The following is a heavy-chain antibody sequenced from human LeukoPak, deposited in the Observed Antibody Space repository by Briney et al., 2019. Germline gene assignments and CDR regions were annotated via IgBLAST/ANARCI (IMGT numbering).Heavy chain of an antibody. J-gene: IGHJ4*02. CDR1: GFTFSSYS. CDR2: ISSSSSYI. D-gene: IGHD3-10*01. V-gene: IGHV3-21*01. Sequence: GGSLGLSCAASGFTFSSYSMNWVRQAPGKGLEWVSSISSSSSYIYYADSVKGRFTISRDNAKNSLYLQMNSLRAEDTAVYYCASWMVRGVLAFDYWGQGTLVTVSS. CDR3: ASWMVRGVLAFDY.